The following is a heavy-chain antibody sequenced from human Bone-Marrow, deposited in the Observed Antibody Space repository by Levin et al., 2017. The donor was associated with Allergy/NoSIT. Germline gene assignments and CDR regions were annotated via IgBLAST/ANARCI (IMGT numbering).Heavy chain of an antibody. CDR1: GASISSSSYY. V-gene: IGHV4-39*01. J-gene: IGHJ4*02. CDR2: IYYTGST. Sequence: SETLSLTCTVSGASISSSSYYWGWIRQPPRKGLEWVGSIYYTGSTYYNVSLKSRVTISVDTSKNQFSLNLGSVTAADTAVYYCARHLSGGDDYILDSWGQGTLVTVSS. CDR3: ARHLSGGDDYILDS. D-gene: IGHD3-10*01.